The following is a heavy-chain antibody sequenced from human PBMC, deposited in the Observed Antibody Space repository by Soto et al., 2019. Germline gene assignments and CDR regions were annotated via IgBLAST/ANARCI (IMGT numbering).Heavy chain of an antibody. V-gene: IGHV3-21*01. CDR3: ARDGFYGGYGDY. D-gene: IGHD4-17*01. CDR2: ISSRSSYI. CDR1: GFTFSSYS. J-gene: IGHJ4*02. Sequence: EVQLVESGGGLVKPGGSLRLSCAASGFTFSSYSINWVRQGPGKGLEWVSSISSRSSYIYYADSVKGRFTISRDNAKNSLYLQMNSLRAEDTAVYYCARDGFYGGYGDYWGQGTLVTVSS.